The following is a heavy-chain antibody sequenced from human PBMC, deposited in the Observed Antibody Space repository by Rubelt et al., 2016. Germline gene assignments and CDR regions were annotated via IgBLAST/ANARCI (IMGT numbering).Heavy chain of an antibody. D-gene: IGHD3-10*01. CDR1: GFTFSSSA. CDR2: ISGSGGST. Sequence: EVQLLESGGDLVQPGGSLRLSCAASGFTFSSSAMSWVRQAPGKGLEWVSTISGSGGSTYYADSVKGRLTISRDNSKNTLYLQMNSLRVEDTAVYYCAKDDSGCWYYWGQGTLVTVSS. V-gene: IGHV3-23*01. CDR3: AKDDSGCWYY. J-gene: IGHJ4*02.